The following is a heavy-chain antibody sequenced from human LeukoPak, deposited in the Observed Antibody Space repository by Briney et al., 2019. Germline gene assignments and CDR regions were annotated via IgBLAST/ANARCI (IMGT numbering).Heavy chain of an antibody. CDR1: GFTFSSYS. CDR2: ISSSSSTI. V-gene: IGHV3-48*01. D-gene: IGHD2-8*01. Sequence: QPGGSLRLSCAASGFTFSSYSMNWVRQAPGKGLEWVSYISSSSSTIYYADSVKGRFTISRDNAKNSLYLQMNSLRAEDTAVYYCARESLHILYSLGAYYYYYMDVWGKGTTVTVSS. CDR3: ARESLHILYSLGAYYYYYMDV. J-gene: IGHJ6*03.